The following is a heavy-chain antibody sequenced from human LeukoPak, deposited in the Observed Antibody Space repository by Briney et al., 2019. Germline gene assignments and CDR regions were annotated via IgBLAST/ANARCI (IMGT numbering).Heavy chain of an antibody. Sequence: GGSLRLSCAASGFTFSSYWMHWVRQAPGKGLEWVSVIYSGGSTYYADSVKGRFTISRDNAKNSLYLQMNSLRAEDTAVYYCAARRVPAPFDYWGQGTLVTVSS. CDR1: GFTFSSYW. CDR2: IYSGGST. V-gene: IGHV3-53*01. D-gene: IGHD2-2*01. CDR3: AARRVPAPFDY. J-gene: IGHJ4*02.